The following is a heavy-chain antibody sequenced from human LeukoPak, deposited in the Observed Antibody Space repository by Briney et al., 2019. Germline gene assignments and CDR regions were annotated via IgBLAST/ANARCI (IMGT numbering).Heavy chain of an antibody. CDR3: ASGGIQLWSGYWFDP. V-gene: IGHV3-64*01. CDR1: GFTLSSYA. D-gene: IGHD5-18*01. CDR2: ISSNGGST. J-gene: IGHJ5*02. Sequence: PGGSLRLSCATSGFTLSSYAMHWVRQAPGKGLEYVSAISSNGGSTYYANSVKGRFTISRDNSKNTLYLQMGSRRAEDMAVYYCASGGIQLWSGYWFDPWGQGTLVTVS.